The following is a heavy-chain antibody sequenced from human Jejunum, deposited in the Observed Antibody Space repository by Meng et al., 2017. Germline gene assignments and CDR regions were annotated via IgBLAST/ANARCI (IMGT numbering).Heavy chain of an antibody. D-gene: IGHD1-26*01. J-gene: IGHJ5*02. V-gene: IGHV3-73*01. CDR3: HGISHDWFDP. CDR1: GFAFSGST. CDR2: IGSKPNNYAT. Sequence: GESLKISCAASGFAFSGSTMNWVRQASGKGLEWVGRIGSKPNNYATVYAASVKGRFTISRDDLKNTAYLQMNSLKIEDTAVYYCHGISHDWFDPWGQGNRV.